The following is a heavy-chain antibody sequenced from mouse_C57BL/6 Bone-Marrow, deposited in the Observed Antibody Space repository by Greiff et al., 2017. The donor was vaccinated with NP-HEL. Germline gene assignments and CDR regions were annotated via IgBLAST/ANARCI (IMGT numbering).Heavy chain of an antibody. D-gene: IGHD1-1*01. Sequence: EVQGVESGGGLVKPGGSLKLSCAASGFTFSSYAMSWVRQTPEKRLEWVATISDGGSYTYYPDNVKGRFTISRDNAKNNLYLQMSHLKSEDTAMYYCARESLYYYGSSYVWFAYWGQGTLVTVSA. CDR1: GFTFSSYA. CDR3: ARESLYYYGSSYVWFAY. CDR2: ISDGGSYT. J-gene: IGHJ3*01. V-gene: IGHV5-4*01.